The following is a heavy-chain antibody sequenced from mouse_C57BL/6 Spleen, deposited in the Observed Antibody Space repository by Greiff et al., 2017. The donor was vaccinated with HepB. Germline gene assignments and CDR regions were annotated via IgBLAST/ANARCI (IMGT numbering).Heavy chain of an antibody. CDR1: GYTFTGYW. V-gene: IGHV1-9*01. J-gene: IGHJ1*03. Sequence: VMLVESGAELMKPGASVKLSCKATGYTFTGYWIEWVKQRPGHGLEWIGEILPGSGSTNYNEKLKGKATFTADTSSNTAYMQLSSLTTEDSASYYCARGGFTTVVAHWYFDVWGTGTTVTVSS. CDR3: ARGGFTTVVAHWYFDV. CDR2: ILPGSGST. D-gene: IGHD1-1*01.